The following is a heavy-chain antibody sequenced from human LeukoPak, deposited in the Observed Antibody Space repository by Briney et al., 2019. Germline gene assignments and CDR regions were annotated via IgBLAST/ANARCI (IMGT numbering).Heavy chain of an antibody. J-gene: IGHJ6*02. CDR1: GFIFSTYG. CDR3: TKGVGCSGGTCYSGHGMDV. Sequence: AGGSLRLSCAASGFIFSTYGMYWVRQAPGNGLEWVAFIRHDGSIKNYADSVKGRSTISRDNSKNTLYLQMNSLRAEDTAVYYCTKGVGCSGGTCYSGHGMDVWGQGTTVTVSS. CDR2: IRHDGSIK. V-gene: IGHV3-30*02. D-gene: IGHD2-15*01.